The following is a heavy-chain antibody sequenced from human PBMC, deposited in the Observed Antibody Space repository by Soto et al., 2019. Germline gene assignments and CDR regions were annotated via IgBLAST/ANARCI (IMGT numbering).Heavy chain of an antibody. D-gene: IGHD1-26*01. CDR2: IYYSGST. CDR1: GGSISSGDYY. V-gene: IGHV4-30-4*01. J-gene: IGHJ4*02. CDR3: ARDDGGSYARADY. Sequence: TLSLTCTVSGGSISSGDYYWSWIRQPPGKGLEWIGYIYYSGSTYYNPSLKSRVTISVDTSKNQFSLKLSSVTAADTAVYYCARDDGGSYARADYWGQGTLVTVSS.